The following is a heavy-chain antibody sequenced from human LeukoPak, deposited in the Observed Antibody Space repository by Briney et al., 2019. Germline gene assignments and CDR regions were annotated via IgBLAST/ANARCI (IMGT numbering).Heavy chain of an antibody. CDR2: IYYSGST. Sequence: SVTLSLTCTVSGGSIRSSSYYWGWIRQPPGKGLEWIGNIYYSGSTYYSPSLKSRVTISVDTSKNHFSLKLSSVTAADTAVYFCARERRDGYRRFDYWGQGTLVTVSS. J-gene: IGHJ4*02. CDR3: ARERRDGYRRFDY. CDR1: GGSIRSSSYY. V-gene: IGHV4-39*07. D-gene: IGHD5-24*01.